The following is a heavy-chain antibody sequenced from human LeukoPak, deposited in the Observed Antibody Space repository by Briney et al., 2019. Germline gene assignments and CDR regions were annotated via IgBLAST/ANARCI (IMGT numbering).Heavy chain of an antibody. J-gene: IGHJ4*02. D-gene: IGHD3-9*01. CDR3: AAGPDYDIFTGYFDC. CDR2: ISSSSSYI. V-gene: IGHV3-21*01. Sequence: PGGSLRLSCAASGXTFSSYSMNWVRQAPGKGLEWVSSISSSSSYIYYADSVKGRFTISRDNTKNSLYLQMNSLRAEDTAVYYCAAGPDYDIFTGYFDCWGQGTLVTVSS. CDR1: GXTFSSYS.